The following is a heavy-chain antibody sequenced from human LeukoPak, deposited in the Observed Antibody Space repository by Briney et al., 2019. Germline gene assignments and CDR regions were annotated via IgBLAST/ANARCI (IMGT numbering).Heavy chain of an antibody. CDR2: IYTSGST. Sequence: SETLSLTCTVSGGSISSGSYYWSWIRRPAGKGLEWIGRIYTSGSTNYNPSLKSRVTISVDTSKNQFSLKLSSVTAADTAVYYCAREPTKGWELPYFDYWGQGTLVTVSS. CDR1: GGSISSGSYY. J-gene: IGHJ4*02. D-gene: IGHD1-26*01. V-gene: IGHV4-61*02. CDR3: AREPTKGWELPYFDY.